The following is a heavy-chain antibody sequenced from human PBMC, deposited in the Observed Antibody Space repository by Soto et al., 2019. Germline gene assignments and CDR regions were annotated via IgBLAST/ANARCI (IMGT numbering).Heavy chain of an antibody. J-gene: IGHJ4*02. CDR3: AKDTFYYDSSGYYIFDH. CDR2: VSFDGSKK. Sequence: QVQLVESGGGVVQPGRSLRLSCAASGFTFNSYGIHWVRQAPGKGLEWVAIVSFDGSKKYYADSVKGRFAISRDNSENKVWLQMNSLRAEDTALYYCAKDTFYYDSSGYYIFDHWGQGTVVTVSS. CDR1: GFTFNSYG. V-gene: IGHV3-30*18. D-gene: IGHD3-22*01.